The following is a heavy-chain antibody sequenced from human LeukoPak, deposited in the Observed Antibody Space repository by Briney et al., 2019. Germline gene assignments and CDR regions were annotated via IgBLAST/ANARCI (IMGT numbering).Heavy chain of an antibody. CDR2: IKQDGSEK. V-gene: IGHV3-7*03. D-gene: IGHD2-15*01. Sequence: GGSLRLSCAASGFTFSSYWMSWVRQAPGKGLEWVANIKQDGSEKYYVDSVKGRFTISRDNAKNSLYLQMNSLRAEDTAVYYCAREVVAATLGPLTGAVYWGQGTLATVSS. CDR3: AREVVAATLGPLTGAVY. J-gene: IGHJ4*02. CDR1: GFTFSSYW.